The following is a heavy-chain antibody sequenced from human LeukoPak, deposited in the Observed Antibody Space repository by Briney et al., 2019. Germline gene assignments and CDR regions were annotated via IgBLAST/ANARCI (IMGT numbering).Heavy chain of an antibody. CDR1: GFTFSNAW. CDR2: IKSKTDGGTT. V-gene: IGHV3-15*01. CDR3: TTQLELPIDEFDP. Sequence: GGSLRLSCAASGFTFSNAWMSWVRQAPGKGLEWVGRIKSKTDGGTTDYAAPVKGRFTISRDDSKNSLYLQMNSLKTEDTAVYYCTTQLELPIDEFDPWGQGTLVTVSS. D-gene: IGHD1-7*01. J-gene: IGHJ5*02.